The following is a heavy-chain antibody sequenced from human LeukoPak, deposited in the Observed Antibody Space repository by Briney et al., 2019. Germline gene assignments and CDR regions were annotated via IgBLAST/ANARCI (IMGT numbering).Heavy chain of an antibody. V-gene: IGHV1-8*01. D-gene: IGHD2-8*01. Sequence: ASVKVSCKASGYTFTSYDINWVRQATGQGLEWMGWMNPNSGNTGYAQKFQGRVTMTRNTSISTAYMELSSLRSEDTGVYYCARGPRYCTNGVCFYYYYYYYMDVWGKGTTVTVSS. J-gene: IGHJ6*03. CDR1: GYTFTSYD. CDR2: MNPNSGNT. CDR3: ARGPRYCTNGVCFYYYYYYYMDV.